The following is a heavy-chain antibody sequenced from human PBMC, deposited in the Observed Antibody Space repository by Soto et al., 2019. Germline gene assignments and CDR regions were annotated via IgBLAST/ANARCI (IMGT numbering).Heavy chain of an antibody. D-gene: IGHD3-22*01. CDR2: MYHTGNA. CDR3: SRDRTSSGYYFDYSLDY. Sequence: SGCVSLAFSSSGGRVYSYDWGGILQHPGPGLEYIAYMYHTGNAKYNPSLQSRVTLSVDTSKNQFSLRLASVTAADTAVYYCSRDRTSSGYYFDYSLDYWGQGTRVT. J-gene: IGHJ4*02. CDR1: GGRVYSYD. V-gene: IGHV4-59*02.